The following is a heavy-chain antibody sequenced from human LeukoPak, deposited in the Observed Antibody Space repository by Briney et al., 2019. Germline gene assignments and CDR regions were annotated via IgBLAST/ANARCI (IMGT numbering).Heavy chain of an antibody. J-gene: IGHJ4*02. Sequence: GGSLRLSCAASRFTFSSYWMSWVSRARGKGLEWVANIKQDGSEKYYVDSVKGRFTISRDNAKNSLYLQMNSLRAEDTAVYYCARDRSDFRSGFTGLFDYWGQGTRVTVSS. V-gene: IGHV3-7*01. CDR3: ARDRSDFRSGFTGLFDY. D-gene: IGHD3-3*01. CDR1: RFTFSSYW. CDR2: IKQDGSEK.